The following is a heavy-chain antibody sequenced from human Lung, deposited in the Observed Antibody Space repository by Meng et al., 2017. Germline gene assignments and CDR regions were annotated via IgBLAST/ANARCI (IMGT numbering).Heavy chain of an antibody. CDR2: ISSTGDST. CDR3: AKEAAMAS. D-gene: IGHD5-18*01. J-gene: IGHJ5*02. Sequence: EVQLRESGGGLEHPGGSSRSSCAASVFTFTAFSMTWVRQAPGKGLEWVSTISSTGDSTFYPDSVKGRFIVSRDNSKNTLYLQMNSLRAEDTAIYYCAKEAAMASWGQGTLVTVSS. CDR1: VFTFTAFS. V-gene: IGHV3-23*01.